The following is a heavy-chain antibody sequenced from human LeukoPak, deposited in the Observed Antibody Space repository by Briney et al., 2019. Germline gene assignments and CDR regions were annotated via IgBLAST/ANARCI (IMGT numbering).Heavy chain of an antibody. J-gene: IGHJ5*02. D-gene: IGHD3-10*01. CDR3: ARRSEYNWFDP. CDR2: IYYSGST. CDR1: GASISSYY. V-gene: IGHV4-59*08. Sequence: PSETLSLTCTVSGASISSYYWSRIRQPPGKVLEWIGYIYYSGSTNYNPSLKSRLTISLDTSKNQFSLKLSSVTAADTAVYYCARRSEYNWFDPWGQGTLVTVSS.